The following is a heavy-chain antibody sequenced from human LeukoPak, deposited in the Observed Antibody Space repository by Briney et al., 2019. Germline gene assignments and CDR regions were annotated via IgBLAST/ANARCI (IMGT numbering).Heavy chain of an antibody. Sequence: GGSLRLSCAVSGFTFSNAWMSWVRQAPGKGLEWVGRIKSKTDGGTTEYAAPVKSRFTISRDDSKNTLYLQMNSLKTDDTGVYYCTTAGYALGNYWGQGTLVTVSS. V-gene: IGHV3-15*01. CDR3: TTAGYALGNY. J-gene: IGHJ4*02. CDR2: IKSKTDGGTT. CDR1: GFTFSNAW. D-gene: IGHD5-12*01.